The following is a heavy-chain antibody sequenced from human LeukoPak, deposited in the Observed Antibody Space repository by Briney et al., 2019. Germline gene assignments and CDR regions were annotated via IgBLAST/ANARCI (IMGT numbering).Heavy chain of an antibody. Sequence: AASVKVSCKASGYTFTSYGISWVRQAPGQGLEWMGWISAYDGNTNYAQKLQGRVTMTTDTSTSTAYMELRSLRSDDTAVYYCARLAFSVAVLESPLDVWGKGTTVTVSS. CDR2: ISAYDGNT. D-gene: IGHD3-3*02. V-gene: IGHV1-18*01. J-gene: IGHJ6*04. CDR3: ARLAFSVAVLESPLDV. CDR1: GYTFTSYG.